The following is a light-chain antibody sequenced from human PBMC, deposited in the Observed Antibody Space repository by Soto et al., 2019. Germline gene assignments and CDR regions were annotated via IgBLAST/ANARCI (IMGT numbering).Light chain of an antibody. CDR1: QSISSN. V-gene: IGKV3-15*01. CDR3: QQYGSSGT. CDR2: GAS. Sequence: TVMTQSPATLSVSPGERATLTCRASQSISSNLAWFQQKPGQAPRLLVYGASTRASGIPDRLSGSGSGTEFTLTIRRLEPEDFAVYYCQQYGSSGTFGQGTKVDIK. J-gene: IGKJ1*01.